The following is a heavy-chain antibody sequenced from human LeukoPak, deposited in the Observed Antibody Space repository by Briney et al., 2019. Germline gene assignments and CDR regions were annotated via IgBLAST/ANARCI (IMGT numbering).Heavy chain of an antibody. V-gene: IGHV1-18*01. CDR2: ISAYNGNT. D-gene: IGHD3-22*01. Sequence: GASVKVSCKASGYTFTSYGISWVRQAPGQGPEWMGWISAYNGNTNYAQKLQGRVTMTTDTSTSTAYMELRSLRSDDTAVYYCARPSSPQKWLSDSDAFDIWGQGTMVTVSS. CDR3: ARPSSPQKWLSDSDAFDI. CDR1: GYTFTSYG. J-gene: IGHJ3*02.